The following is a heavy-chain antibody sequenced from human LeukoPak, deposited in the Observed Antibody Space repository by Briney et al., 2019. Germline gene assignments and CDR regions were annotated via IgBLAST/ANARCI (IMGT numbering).Heavy chain of an antibody. Sequence: GGSLRLSCAASGFTFSSYLMHWVRQAPGKGLEWVVVVSYDGSNQYYADSVKGRFTISRDNSKNTLYLQMNSLRADDTAVYYCARDLRYFFDYWGQGTLVTVSS. CDR1: GFTFSSYL. CDR2: VSYDGSNQ. CDR3: ARDLRYFFDY. J-gene: IGHJ4*02. D-gene: IGHD5-12*01. V-gene: IGHV3-30-3*01.